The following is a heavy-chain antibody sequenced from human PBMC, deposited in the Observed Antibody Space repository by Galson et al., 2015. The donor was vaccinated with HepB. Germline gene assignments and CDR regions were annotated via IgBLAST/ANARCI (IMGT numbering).Heavy chain of an antibody. CDR1: GYTLTELS. J-gene: IGHJ4*02. Sequence: SVKVSCKVSGYTLTELSMHWVRQAPGKGLEWMGGFDPEDGETIYAQKFQGRVTMTEDTSTDAAYMELRSLRSDDTAVYYCARVSPTLWLPRYFDYWGQGTLVTVSS. CDR3: ARVSPTLWLPRYFDY. D-gene: IGHD5-12*01. V-gene: IGHV1-24*01. CDR2: FDPEDGET.